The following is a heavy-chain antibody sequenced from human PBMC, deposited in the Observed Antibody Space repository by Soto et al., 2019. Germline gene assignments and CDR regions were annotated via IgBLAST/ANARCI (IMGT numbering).Heavy chain of an antibody. CDR3: ARLKSIAARPYDYCGMDV. V-gene: IGHV5-51*01. CDR1: GYSFTSYW. CDR2: IYPGDTDT. J-gene: IGHJ6*02. Sequence: GESLKISCKGSGYSFTSYWIGWVRQMPGKGQEWMGIIYPGDTDTRYSPSFQGQVTISADKSISTAYLQWSSLKASDTAMYYCARLKSIAARPYDYCGMDVWGQGTTVTVSS. D-gene: IGHD6-6*01.